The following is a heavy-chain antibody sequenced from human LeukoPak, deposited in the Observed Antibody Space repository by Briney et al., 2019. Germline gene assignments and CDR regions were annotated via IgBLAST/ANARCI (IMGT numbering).Heavy chain of an antibody. V-gene: IGHV3-49*03. J-gene: IGHJ4*02. CDR3: TRYCSGGSCPIDY. Sequence: SGGSLRLSCTASGFTFGDYAMSWFRQAPGKGLEWVGFIRSKAYGGTTEYAASVKGRFTISRDDSKSIAYLQMNSLKTEDTAVYYCTRYCSGGSCPIDYWGQGTLVTVSS. D-gene: IGHD2-15*01. CDR1: GFTFGDYA. CDR2: IRSKAYGGTT.